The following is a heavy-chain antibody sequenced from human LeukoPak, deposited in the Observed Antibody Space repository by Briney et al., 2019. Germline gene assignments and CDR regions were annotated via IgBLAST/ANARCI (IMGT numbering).Heavy chain of an antibody. D-gene: IGHD5-12*01. J-gene: IGHJ4*02. CDR1: GFTFSSYS. CDR3: ARAADSGYDFKLYY. Sequence: GGSLRLSCAASGFTFSSYSMNWVRQAPGKGLEWVSYISSSSSTIYYADSVKGRFTISRDNAKNSLYLQMNSLRDEDTAVYYCARAADSGYDFKLYYWGQGTLVTASS. CDR2: ISSSSSTI. V-gene: IGHV3-48*02.